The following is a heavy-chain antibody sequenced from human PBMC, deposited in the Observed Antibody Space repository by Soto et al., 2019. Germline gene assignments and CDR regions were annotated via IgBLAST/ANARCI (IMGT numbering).Heavy chain of an antibody. CDR3: AKDLRVGAIHPYYFDD. D-gene: IGHD1-26*01. CDR2: ISGSGCST. CDR1: GFTFSSYA. V-gene: IGHV3-23*01. J-gene: IGHJ4*02. Sequence: GGSLRISCAASGFTFSSYAMSWVRQAPGQGLAWVSAISGSGCSTYYADSVKGRFTISRDNSKNTLYLQMNSLRAEDTAVYDCAKDLRVGAIHPYYFDDWGQGTLVTVSS.